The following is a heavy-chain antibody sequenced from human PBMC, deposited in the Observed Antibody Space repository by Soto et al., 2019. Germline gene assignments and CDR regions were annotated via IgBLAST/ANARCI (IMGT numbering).Heavy chain of an antibody. CDR2: INPSGGST. D-gene: IGHD3-22*01. V-gene: IGHV1-46*01. J-gene: IGHJ6*02. CDR3: ARDPRPYDGSGYYLALYGMDV. CDR1: GYTFTSYY. Sequence: ASLKVSCKASGYTFTSYYMHWVRQAPGQGLEWMGIINPSGGSTSYAQKFQGRVTMTRDTSTSTVYMELSSLRSEDTAVYYCARDPRPYDGSGYYLALYGMDVWGQGTTVTVSS.